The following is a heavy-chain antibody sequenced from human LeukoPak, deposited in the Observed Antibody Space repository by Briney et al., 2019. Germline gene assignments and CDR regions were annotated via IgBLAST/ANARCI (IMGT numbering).Heavy chain of an antibody. CDR3: AKVWYGEDTYLDF. Sequence: GGSLRLSCAASGFTFSSYAMSWVRQAPGKGLEWVSGISGTGGSTYYADSVKGRFTISRDNSKNTLYLQINSLRAEDTAVYFCAKVWYGEDTYLDFWGQGTLVTVSS. CDR1: GFTFSSYA. CDR2: ISGTGGST. D-gene: IGHD3-10*01. J-gene: IGHJ4*02. V-gene: IGHV3-23*01.